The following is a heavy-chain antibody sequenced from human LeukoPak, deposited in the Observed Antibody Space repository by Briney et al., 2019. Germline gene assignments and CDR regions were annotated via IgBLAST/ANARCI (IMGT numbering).Heavy chain of an antibody. Sequence: WGSLRLSCPASGFTFSNFAMSWVRQAPGKGLECVSAISGTGDSTSYADSVRGRFTIPIDNSKTTQYLQPNSQMDDYRAVYYCAREPKNWGDGTLVTVSS. CDR3: AREPKN. V-gene: IGHV3-23*01. CDR1: GFTFSNFA. J-gene: IGHJ4*01. CDR2: ISGTGDST.